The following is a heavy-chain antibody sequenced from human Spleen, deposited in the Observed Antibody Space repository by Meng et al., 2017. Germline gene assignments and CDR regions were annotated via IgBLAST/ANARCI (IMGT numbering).Heavy chain of an antibody. V-gene: IGHV2-26*01. D-gene: IGHD3-9*01. CDR2: IFSNGEK. CDR1: GFSLSNARVG. CDR3: ARTYEILSGSYNFRAGFDP. Sequence: SGPTLVKPTETLTLTCTVSGFSLSNARVGVSWIRQPPGKALEWLAHIFSNGEKSYSTSLESRLTISKDTSKGQVVLTMTNMDPVDAGTYYCARTYEILSGSYNFRAGFDPWGQGTLVTVSS. J-gene: IGHJ5*02.